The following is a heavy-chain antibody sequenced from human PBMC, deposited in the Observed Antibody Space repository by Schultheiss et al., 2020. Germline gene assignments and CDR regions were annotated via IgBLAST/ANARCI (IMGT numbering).Heavy chain of an antibody. CDR1: GYTFTGNY. V-gene: IGHV1-2*04. Sequence: ASVKVSCEASGYTFTGNYMHWVRQAPGQGLEWMGWINPNSGGTNYAQKFQGWVTMTRDTSNSTAYMELSSLTSDDTAVYYCARDSGSTLTTFGPPGHPWGQGTLVTVSS. CDR3: ARDSGSTLTTFGPPGHP. J-gene: IGHJ5*02. CDR2: INPNSGGT. D-gene: IGHD4-17*01.